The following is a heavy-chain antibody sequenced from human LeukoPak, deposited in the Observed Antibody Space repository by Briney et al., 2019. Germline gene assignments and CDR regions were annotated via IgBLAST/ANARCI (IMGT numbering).Heavy chain of an antibody. D-gene: IGHD6-19*01. V-gene: IGHV4-39*07. CDR2: IYYSGTT. J-gene: IGHJ5*02. Sequence: PSETLSPTCTVSGGSISSSPYYWGWIRQPPGKGLEWIGSIYYSGTTHYNPSLESRVTISVDTSKNQFSLKLASVTAADTAVYYCARGRTGGPYSSGWRHPPENWFDPWGQGTLVTVSS. CDR1: GGSISSSPYY. CDR3: ARGRTGGPYSSGWRHPPENWFDP.